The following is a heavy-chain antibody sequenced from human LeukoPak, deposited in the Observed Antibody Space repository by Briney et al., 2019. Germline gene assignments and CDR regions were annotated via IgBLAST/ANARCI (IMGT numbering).Heavy chain of an antibody. V-gene: IGHV3-74*01. J-gene: IGHJ4*02. CDR3: ARIIVGATGIDY. CDR2: ISSDGNNI. Sequence: RPGGSLRLSCAASGFTFSNYWMHWVRQVPGKGLVWVSRISSDGNNIQYADSVKGRFTISRDNAKNTLYLQMDSLRVEDTAVYYCARIIVGATGIDYWGQGTLVTVSS. CDR1: GFTFSNYW. D-gene: IGHD1-26*01.